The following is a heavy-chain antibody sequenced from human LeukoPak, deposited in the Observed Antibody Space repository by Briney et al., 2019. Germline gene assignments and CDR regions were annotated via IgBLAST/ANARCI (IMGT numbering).Heavy chain of an antibody. Sequence: AGSLRLSCAASGFPFSSFSMNWVRQAPGKGLEWVSYISSSSRSIYYADSVKGRFTVSRDNAKDSLYLQMNSLRDEDTAVYYCARDLISGDYTFDYWGQGALVTVSS. CDR2: ISSSSRSI. CDR1: GFPFSSFS. D-gene: IGHD4-11*01. V-gene: IGHV3-48*02. J-gene: IGHJ4*02. CDR3: ARDLISGDYTFDY.